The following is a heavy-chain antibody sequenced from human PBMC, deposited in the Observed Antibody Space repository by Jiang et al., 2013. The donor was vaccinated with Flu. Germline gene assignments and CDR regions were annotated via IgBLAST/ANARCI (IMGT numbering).Heavy chain of an antibody. CDR2: IYYSGST. J-gene: IGHJ6*02. CDR1: GGSISSYY. D-gene: IGHD3-9*01. V-gene: IGHV4-59*01. CDR3: ARGGLGGYFDWFPLSGGMDV. Sequence: SGPGLVKPSETLSLTCTVSGGSISSYYWSWIRQPPGKGLEWIGYIYYSGSTNYNPSLKSRVTISVDTSKNQFSLKLSSVTAADTAVYYCARGGLGGYFDWFPLSGGMDVWGQGTTVTVSS.